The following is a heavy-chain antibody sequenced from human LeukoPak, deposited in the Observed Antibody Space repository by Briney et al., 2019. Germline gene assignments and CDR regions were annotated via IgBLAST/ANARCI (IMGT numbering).Heavy chain of an antibody. CDR3: ARSRTSSWTNWFDP. V-gene: IGHV4-59*08. CDR2: IYYSGST. CDR1: GGSISSYY. D-gene: IGHD6-13*01. J-gene: IGHJ5*02. Sequence: PSETLSLTCTVSGGSISSYYWSWIRQPPGKGLEWIGYIYYSGSTKYNPSLKSRLTISVDTSEEQFSLKLTSVTAADTAVYYCARSRTSSWTNWFDPWGQGTLVTVSS.